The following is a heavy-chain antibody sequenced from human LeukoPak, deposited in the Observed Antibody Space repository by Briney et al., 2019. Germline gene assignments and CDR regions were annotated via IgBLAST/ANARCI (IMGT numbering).Heavy chain of an antibody. CDR3: VRATPEGMDGYECEYYTYGMDV. J-gene: IGHJ6*02. D-gene: IGHD5-12*01. CDR1: GGSITGYY. CDR2: IYYSGNT. V-gene: IGHV4-59*01. Sequence: LQTLSLTCTLSGGSITGYYWSWIRHPPRKGLEWSVDIYYSGNTNSNPSLKSRVTISVDTSKNQFSLKLSSVTAADTAVYYCVRATPEGMDGYECEYYTYGMDVWGQGTTVTVSS.